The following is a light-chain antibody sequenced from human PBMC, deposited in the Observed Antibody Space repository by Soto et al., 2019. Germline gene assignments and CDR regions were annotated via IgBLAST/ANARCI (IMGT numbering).Light chain of an antibody. J-gene: IGLJ3*02. CDR3: SSYTSSSTLV. Sequence: QSVLAHPASVSWSPGQSITISCTGTSSDVGGYNYVSWYQQHPGKAPKLMVYDVSNRPSGVSNRFSGSKSGNTASLTISGLQAEDEADYYCSSYTSSSTLVFGGGT. CDR1: SSDVGGYNY. CDR2: DVS. V-gene: IGLV2-14*01.